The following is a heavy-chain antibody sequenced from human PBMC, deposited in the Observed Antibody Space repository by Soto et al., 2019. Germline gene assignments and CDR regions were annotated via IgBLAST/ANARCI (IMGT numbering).Heavy chain of an antibody. J-gene: IGHJ4*02. CDR2: IYYSGST. CDR3: ASCGGDCRGSVDY. D-gene: IGHD2-21*02. CDR1: GGSISSGGYY. V-gene: IGHV4-31*02. Sequence: LCGGSISSGGYYWSWIRQHPGKGLEWIGYIYYSGSTYYNPSLKSRVTISVDTSKNQFSLKLSSVTAADTAVYYCASCGGDCRGSVDYWGQGTLVTVSS.